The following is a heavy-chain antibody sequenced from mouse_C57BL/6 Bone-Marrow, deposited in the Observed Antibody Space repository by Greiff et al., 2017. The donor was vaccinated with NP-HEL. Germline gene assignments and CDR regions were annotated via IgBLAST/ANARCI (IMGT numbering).Heavy chain of an antibody. Sequence: VQLQQPGAELVKPGASVKLSCKASGYTFTSYWMHWVKQRPGQGLEWIGMIHPNSGSTNYNEKFKSKATLTVDKSSSTAYMQLSSLTSEDSAVYYCARIPITTVVATEYFDVWGTGTTVTVSS. CDR2: IHPNSGST. J-gene: IGHJ1*03. D-gene: IGHD1-1*01. V-gene: IGHV1-64*01. CDR3: ARIPITTVVATEYFDV. CDR1: GYTFTSYW.